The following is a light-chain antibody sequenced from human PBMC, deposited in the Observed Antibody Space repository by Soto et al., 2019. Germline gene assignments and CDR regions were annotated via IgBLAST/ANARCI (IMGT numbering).Light chain of an antibody. CDR2: EVS. Sequence: QSALTQTASVSGSPGQSITISCTGTSSDVGGYNYVSWYQQHPGKAPKLMIYEVSNRSSGVSNRFSGSKSGNMASLTISGLQAEDEADYYCSSYTGSSTPYVFGTGTKVTVL. CDR1: SSDVGGYNY. V-gene: IGLV2-14*01. J-gene: IGLJ1*01. CDR3: SSYTGSSTPYV.